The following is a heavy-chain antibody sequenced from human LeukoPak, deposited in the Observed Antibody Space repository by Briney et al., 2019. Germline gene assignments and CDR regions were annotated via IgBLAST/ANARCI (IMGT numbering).Heavy chain of an antibody. D-gene: IGHD3-10*01. CDR2: VFYTGTT. Sequence: PSETLSLTCSVSGGSISSTSYYWDWIRQPPGKGLEWIGTVFYTGTTCYNPSLKSRVTISVDTSNNQFSLKLSSVTAADTALYYCARQVLLAFDYWGQGALVTVSS. V-gene: IGHV4-39*01. CDR1: GGSISSTSYY. CDR3: ARQVLLAFDY. J-gene: IGHJ4*02.